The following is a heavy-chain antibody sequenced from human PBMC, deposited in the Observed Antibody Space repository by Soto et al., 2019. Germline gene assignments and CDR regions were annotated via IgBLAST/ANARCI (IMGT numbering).Heavy chain of an antibody. CDR3: AKPSKSMYSNTPYYYYYYGMDV. CDR2: ISGSGGST. V-gene: IGHV3-23*01. D-gene: IGHD4-4*01. J-gene: IGHJ6*02. CDR1: GFTFRSYA. Sequence: PGGSLRLSCAASGFTFRSYAISWVRQAPGKGLEWVSAISGSGGSTYYADSVKGRFTISRDNSKNTLYLQMNSLRAEDTAVYYCAKPSKSMYSNTPYYYYYYGMDVWGQGTTVTVSS.